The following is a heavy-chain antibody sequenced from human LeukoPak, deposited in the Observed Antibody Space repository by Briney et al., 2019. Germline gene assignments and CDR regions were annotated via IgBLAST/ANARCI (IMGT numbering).Heavy chain of an antibody. CDR2: IYYSGST. J-gene: IGHJ3*02. Sequence: SETLSLTCTVSGGSISSYYWSWIRQPPGKGLEWIGYIYYSGSTNYNPSLKSRVTISVDTSKNQFSLKLSSVTAADTAVYYCARGAGFDAFDIWGQETMVTVSS. CDR3: ARGAGFDAFDI. D-gene: IGHD6-13*01. V-gene: IGHV4-59*01. CDR1: GGSISSYY.